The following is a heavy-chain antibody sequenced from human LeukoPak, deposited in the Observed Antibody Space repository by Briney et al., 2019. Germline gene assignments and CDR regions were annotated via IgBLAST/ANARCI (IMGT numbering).Heavy chain of an antibody. Sequence: GGSLRLSCAASGFTFDDYAMHWVRQAPGKGLEWVSGISWNSGSIGYADSVKGRFTISRDNAKNSLYLRMNSLRAEDTALYYCAKDWSPTTVGWFDPWGQGTLVTVSS. CDR3: AKDWSPTTVGWFDP. J-gene: IGHJ5*02. V-gene: IGHV3-9*01. CDR2: ISWNSGSI. CDR1: GFTFDDYA. D-gene: IGHD4-11*01.